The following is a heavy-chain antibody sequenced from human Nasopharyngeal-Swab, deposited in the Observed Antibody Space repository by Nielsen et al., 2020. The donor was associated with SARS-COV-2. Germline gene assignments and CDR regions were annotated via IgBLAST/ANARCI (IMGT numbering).Heavy chain of an antibody. D-gene: IGHD2-15*01. CDR1: GYTFTSYA. V-gene: IGHV1-3*01. CDR3: ARDEYCSGGSCRGWFDP. J-gene: IGHJ5*02. Sequence: ASVKVSCKASGYTFTSYAMYWVRQAPGQRLEWMGWINAGNGNTKYSQKFQGRVTITRDTSASTAYMELSSLRSEDTAVYYCARDEYCSGGSCRGWFDPWGQGTLVTVSS. CDR2: INAGNGNT.